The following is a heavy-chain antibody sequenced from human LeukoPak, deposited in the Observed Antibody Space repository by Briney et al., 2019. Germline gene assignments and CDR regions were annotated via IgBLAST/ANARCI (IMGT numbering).Heavy chain of an antibody. D-gene: IGHD4-23*01. CDR2: ISSSGSGGNT. V-gene: IGHV3-23*01. CDR3: AKDRTVGDSYWSFDL. CDR1: GVTLSNYA. Sequence: GGSLRLSCVASGVTLSNYAMSWARQAPGKGLEWVSGISSSGSGGNTYYADSVKGRFTISRDSSRNTLFLHMNTLRAEDTAIYYCAKDRTVGDSYWSFDLWGRGTLVTVSS. J-gene: IGHJ2*01.